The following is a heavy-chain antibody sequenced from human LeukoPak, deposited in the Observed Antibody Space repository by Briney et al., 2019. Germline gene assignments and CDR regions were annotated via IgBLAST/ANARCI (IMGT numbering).Heavy chain of an antibody. CDR1: GFTFSSYW. V-gene: IGHV3-30*18. D-gene: IGHD6-13*01. CDR3: ANAIAAAGYDAFDI. J-gene: IGHJ3*02. CDR2: ISYDGSNK. Sequence: PGGSLRLSCAASGFTFSSYWMSWVRQAPGKGLEWVAVISYDGSNKYYTDSVKGRFTISRDNSKNTLYLQMNSLRAEDTAVYYCANAIAAAGYDAFDIWGQGTMVTVSS.